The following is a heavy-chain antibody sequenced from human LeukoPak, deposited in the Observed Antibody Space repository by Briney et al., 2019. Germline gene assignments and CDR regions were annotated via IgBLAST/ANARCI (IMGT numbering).Heavy chain of an antibody. CDR3: ARDGNYDSSGYSTFDY. CDR1: GGSISSGDYY. D-gene: IGHD3-22*01. J-gene: IGHJ4*02. Sequence: SETLSLTCTVSGGSISSGDYYWSWIRQPPGKGLEWLGYIYYSGSTYYNPSLKSRVIISVDTSNNQFSLKLSSVTAADTAVYYCARDGNYDSSGYSTFDYWGQGTLVTVSS. CDR2: IYYSGST. V-gene: IGHV4-30-4*01.